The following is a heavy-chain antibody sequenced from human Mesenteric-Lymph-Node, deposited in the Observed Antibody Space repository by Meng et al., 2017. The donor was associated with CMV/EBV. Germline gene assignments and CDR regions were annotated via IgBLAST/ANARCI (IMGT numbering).Heavy chain of an antibody. CDR3: ARTNNWGFDY. J-gene: IGHJ4*02. CDR1: GYAFSSYA. CDR2: INIVEDKT. D-gene: IGHD3-16*01. Sequence: QVQLVQAGAEGKKPGASVKVACKAYGYAFSSYAMHWVRQAPGQRLEWMGWINIVEDKTKTSQNFQGRVTLTRDTSANTAYMELSSLRSDDTAVYYCARTNNWGFDYWGQGTLVTVSS. V-gene: IGHV1-3*04.